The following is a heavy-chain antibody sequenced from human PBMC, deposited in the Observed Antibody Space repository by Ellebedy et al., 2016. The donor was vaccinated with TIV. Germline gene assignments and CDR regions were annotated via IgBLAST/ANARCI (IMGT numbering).Heavy chain of an antibody. CDR3: ARRDILWGGLKH. D-gene: IGHD3-9*01. Sequence: PGGSLRLSCAASGFTFSSYSMNWVRQAPGKGLEWVASIKQDGSERPCVDSVEGRFTISRDNVKNSLYLQMSSLRAEDTAVYYCARRDILWGGLKHWGQGTLVTVSS. J-gene: IGHJ4*02. V-gene: IGHV3-7*01. CDR2: IKQDGSER. CDR1: GFTFSSYS.